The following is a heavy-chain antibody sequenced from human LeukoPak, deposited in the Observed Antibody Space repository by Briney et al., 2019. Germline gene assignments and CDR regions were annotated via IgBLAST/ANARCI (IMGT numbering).Heavy chain of an antibody. CDR1: GGSISSSNW. Sequence: SETLSLTCAVSGGSISSSNWWSWVRQPPGKGLEWIGEIYHSGSTNYNPSLKSRVTISVDTSKNQFSLKLSSVTAADTAVYYCASSRSDFAYYYYYYYMDVWGKGTTVTVSS. J-gene: IGHJ6*03. CDR3: ASSRSDFAYYYYYYYMDV. D-gene: IGHD6-13*01. CDR2: IYHSGST. V-gene: IGHV4-4*02.